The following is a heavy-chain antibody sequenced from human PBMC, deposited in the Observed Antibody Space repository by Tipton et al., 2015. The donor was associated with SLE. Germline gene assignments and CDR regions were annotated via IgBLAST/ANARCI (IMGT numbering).Heavy chain of an antibody. CDR1: GGSITSNY. Sequence: TLSLTCTVSGGSITSNYWSWIRQPAGKGLEWIGRMYNSGSTDYNPSLKSRVTMSVDTSKNQFSLRLTSVTAADTAVYYCSIHSGGSYEAWGPGTLVSVSS. CDR2: MYNSGST. D-gene: IGHD1-26*01. J-gene: IGHJ5*02. CDR3: SIHSGGSYEA. V-gene: IGHV4-4*07.